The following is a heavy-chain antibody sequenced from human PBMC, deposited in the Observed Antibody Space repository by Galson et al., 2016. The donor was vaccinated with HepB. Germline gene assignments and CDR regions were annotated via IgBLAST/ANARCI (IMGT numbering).Heavy chain of an antibody. D-gene: IGHD3-22*01. CDR1: GFSLNTSGVA. J-gene: IGHJ4*02. CDR3: ARYYYDSSGYLY. V-gene: IGHV2-5*02. Sequence: PALVKPTQTLTLTCTFSGFSLNTSGVAVGWIRQPPGKALEWLTLIFWDDDKRYSPSLKSRPTITKDTPKNQVVLTMTNMDPADTATYYCARYYYDSSGYLYWGQGTLVTVSS. CDR2: IFWDDDK.